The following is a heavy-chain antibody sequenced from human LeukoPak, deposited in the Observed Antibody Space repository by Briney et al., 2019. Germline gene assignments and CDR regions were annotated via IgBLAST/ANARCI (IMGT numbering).Heavy chain of an antibody. CDR3: ARDGAFGYSYGPNEFDY. Sequence: GGSLRLSCAASGFTFSDYYMSWIRQAPGKGLEWISYISSSGTTRYYADSVKGRFTISRDNAKNSLYLQMNSLRAEDTAVYYCARDGAFGYSYGPNEFDYWGQGALVTVSS. J-gene: IGHJ4*02. D-gene: IGHD5-18*01. CDR2: ISSSGTTR. CDR1: GFTFSDYY. V-gene: IGHV3-11*04.